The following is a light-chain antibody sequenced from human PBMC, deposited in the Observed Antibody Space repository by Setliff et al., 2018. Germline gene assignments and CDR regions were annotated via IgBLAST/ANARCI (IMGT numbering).Light chain of an antibody. CDR3: QSYGSTNRVV. J-gene: IGLJ2*01. CDR1: SGSIASNY. Sequence: NFMLTQPHSVSESPGKTVTISCTRSSGSIASNYVQWYQQRPGSSPTAVIYEDNQRPSGVPDRFSGSIDSSSNSASLTISGLKTEDEADYYCQSYGSTNRVVFGGGTKVTVL. V-gene: IGLV6-57*01. CDR2: EDN.